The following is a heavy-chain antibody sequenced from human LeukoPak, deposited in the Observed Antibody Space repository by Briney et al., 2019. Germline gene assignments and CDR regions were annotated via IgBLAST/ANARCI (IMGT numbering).Heavy chain of an antibody. Sequence: GGSLRLSCAASGFTFSSYGMHWVRQAPGKGLEWVAVIWYDGSNKYYADSVKGRFTISRDNSKNTLYLQMNSLRAEDTAVYYCAKDRGKQQLVQFSMDVWGKGTTVTLSS. V-gene: IGHV3-33*06. J-gene: IGHJ6*03. D-gene: IGHD6-13*01. CDR3: AKDRGKQQLVQFSMDV. CDR1: GFTFSSYG. CDR2: IWYDGSNK.